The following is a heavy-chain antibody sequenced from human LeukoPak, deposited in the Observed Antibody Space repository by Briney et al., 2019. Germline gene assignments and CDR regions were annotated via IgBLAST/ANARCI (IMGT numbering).Heavy chain of an antibody. CDR3: ARLRRLIYYYGSGSYYNDAFDI. J-gene: IGHJ3*02. D-gene: IGHD3-10*01. V-gene: IGHV4-39*07. Sequence: SETLSLTCTVSGDSISSCSYYWGWIRQPPGKGLEWIGSMHYSGNTYFNPSLKSRVTISVDTSKNQCSLKLSSVTAAVTAVYYCARLRRLIYYYGSGSYYNDAFDIWGQGTMVTVSS. CDR2: MHYSGNT. CDR1: GDSISSCSYY.